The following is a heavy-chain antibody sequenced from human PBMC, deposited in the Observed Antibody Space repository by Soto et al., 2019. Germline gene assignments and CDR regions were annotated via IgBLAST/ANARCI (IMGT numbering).Heavy chain of an antibody. CDR1: GGSISSSDFY. CDR2: MYYSGTT. V-gene: IGHV4-39*01. CDR3: AVVDSTGNWFDP. D-gene: IGHD3-22*01. Sequence: SETLSLTCTVSGGSISSSDFYWGWLRQPPGKGLDFIGSMYYSGTTYYNPSLKNRITISVDTSKNQFSLKLISVTAADTAVYYCAVVDSTGNWFDPWGQGALVTGSS. J-gene: IGHJ5*02.